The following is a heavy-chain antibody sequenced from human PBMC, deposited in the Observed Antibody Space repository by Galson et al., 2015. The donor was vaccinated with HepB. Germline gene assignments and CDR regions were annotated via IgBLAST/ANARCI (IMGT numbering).Heavy chain of an antibody. Sequence: ETLSLTCVVYGGSFSNCYWSWIRQPPGKGLEWIGEINHSGSTNYHPSLKSRVTISVDTSKNQFSLKLSSVTAADTAVYYCARRIVVVVAATSVFTSPHFDRWGQGTLVTVSS. V-gene: IGHV4-34*01. CDR3: ARRIVVVVAATSVFTSPHFDR. CDR2: INHSGST. CDR1: GGSFSNCY. D-gene: IGHD2-15*01. J-gene: IGHJ4*02.